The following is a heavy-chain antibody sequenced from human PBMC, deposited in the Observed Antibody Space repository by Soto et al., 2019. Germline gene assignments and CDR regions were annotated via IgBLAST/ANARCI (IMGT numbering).Heavy chain of an antibody. CDR2: LAGGGTT. J-gene: IGHJ4*02. D-gene: IGHD2-15*01. CDR3: AKRATTVPTPANYFDC. CDR1: GFRFSDYS. V-gene: IGHV3-23*01. Sequence: EVQLLESGGDLVQPGGSLRLSCVASGFRFSDYSMTWLRQAPGRGLEWVSTLAGGGTTYYADSVKGRFTISRDNSRNTLSPQMHSLRIEDTAVYYCAKRATTVPTPANYFDCWGQGTLVTVSS.